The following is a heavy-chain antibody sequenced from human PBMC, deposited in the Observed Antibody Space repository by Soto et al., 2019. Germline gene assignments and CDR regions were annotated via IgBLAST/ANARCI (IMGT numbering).Heavy chain of an antibody. J-gene: IGHJ6*02. D-gene: IGHD6-6*01. Sequence: ASVKVCCKASGYTFTSYAMHWVRQAPGQRLERMGWFNAGNGHTKYSQKFQGRVTINRDPSPTTAYMELRSLRSEDTAVYDWARRPPRPGFYDGLDVWGQGTTGSDSS. CDR3: ARRPPRPGFYDGLDV. V-gene: IGHV1-3*01. CDR1: GYTFTSYA. CDR2: FNAGNGHT.